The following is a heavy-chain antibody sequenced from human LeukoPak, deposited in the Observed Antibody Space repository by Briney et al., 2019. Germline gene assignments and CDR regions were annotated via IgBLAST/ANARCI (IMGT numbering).Heavy chain of an antibody. J-gene: IGHJ4*02. CDR2: IKSKTDGGTT. CDR3: TTDLKYYYDSSGPDY. Sequence: GGSLRLSCVASGFTFSIAWMSWVRQAPGKGLEWVGRIKSKTDGGTTDYAAPVKGSFTISRDDSKNMLYLQMNSLKTEDTAVYYCTTDLKYYYDSSGPDYWGQGTLVTVSP. D-gene: IGHD3-22*01. CDR1: GFTFSIAW. V-gene: IGHV3-15*01.